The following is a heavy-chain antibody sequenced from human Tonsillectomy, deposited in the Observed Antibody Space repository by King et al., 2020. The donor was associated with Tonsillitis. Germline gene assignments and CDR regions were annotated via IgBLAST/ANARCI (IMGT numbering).Heavy chain of an antibody. CDR1: GGSISSFY. CDR3: ARAKSGNFWAFDI. V-gene: IGHV4-59*01. Sequence: QLQESGPGLVKPSETLSLTCTVSGGSISSFYWNWIRQPPGKGLEWIGFIHYSGSTNYNPSLQSRVTTSIDTSKNQFSLKLSSVTAADTAVYYCARAKSGNFWAFDIWGQGTMVTVSS. CDR2: IHYSGST. D-gene: IGHD3-3*01. J-gene: IGHJ3*02.